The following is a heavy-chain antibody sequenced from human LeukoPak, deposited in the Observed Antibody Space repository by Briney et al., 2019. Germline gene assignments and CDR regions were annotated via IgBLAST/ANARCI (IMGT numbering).Heavy chain of an antibody. J-gene: IGHJ4*02. D-gene: IGHD2-15*01. CDR1: GVSITGDY. Sequence: SETLSLTCTVSGVSITGDYWSWIRQPPAQGLEWIGYIYYSGSTNYNPSLKSRVAISVDTSKNQFSLRLSSVTAADTAVYYCARSRYCSGGSCWFDYWGQGTLVTVSS. CDR2: IYYSGST. CDR3: ARSRYCSGGSCWFDY. V-gene: IGHV4-59*01.